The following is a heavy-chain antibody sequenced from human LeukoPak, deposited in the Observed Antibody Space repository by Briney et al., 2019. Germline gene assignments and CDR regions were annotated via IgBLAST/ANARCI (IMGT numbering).Heavy chain of an antibody. Sequence: ASVKVSCKASGYTFTGYYMHWVRQAPGQGLEWMGWINPNSGGTNYAQKFQGRVTMTRDTSISTAYMELSRLRSDDTAVYYCAGTYGSGSYRWFDPWGQGTLVTVSS. CDR2: INPNSGGT. D-gene: IGHD3-10*01. J-gene: IGHJ5*02. V-gene: IGHV1-2*02. CDR3: AGTYGSGSYRWFDP. CDR1: GYTFTGYY.